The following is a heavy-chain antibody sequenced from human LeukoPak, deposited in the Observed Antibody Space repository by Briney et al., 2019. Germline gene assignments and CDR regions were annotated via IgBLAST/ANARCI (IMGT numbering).Heavy chain of an antibody. CDR1: GGSISSGGYY. CDR2: IYYSGST. CDR3: ARAADYYDSSGCFDY. J-gene: IGHJ4*02. Sequence: SQTLCLTCTVSGGSISSGGYYWSWIRQHPGKGLEWIGYIYYSGSTYYNPSLKSRVTISVDTSKNQFSLKLSSVTAADTAVYYCARAADYYDSSGCFDYWGQGTLVTVSS. V-gene: IGHV4-31*03. D-gene: IGHD3-22*01.